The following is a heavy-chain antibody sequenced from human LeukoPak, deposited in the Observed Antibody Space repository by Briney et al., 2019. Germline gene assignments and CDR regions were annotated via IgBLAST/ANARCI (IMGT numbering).Heavy chain of an antibody. V-gene: IGHV3-48*03. CDR2: ISSSGSTI. J-gene: IGHJ4*02. D-gene: IGHD1-26*01. Sequence: QTGGSLRLSCAASGFTFSSYEMNWVRQAPGKGLEWVSYISSSGSTIYYADSVKGRFTISRDNAKNSLYLQMNSLRAEDTAVYYCARDQDGIAGDHWGQGTLVTVSS. CDR3: ARDQDGIAGDH. CDR1: GFTFSSYE.